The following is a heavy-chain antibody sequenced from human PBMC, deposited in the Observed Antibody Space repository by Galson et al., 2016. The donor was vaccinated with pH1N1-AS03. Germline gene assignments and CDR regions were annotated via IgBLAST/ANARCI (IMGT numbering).Heavy chain of an antibody. J-gene: IGHJ4*02. CDR3: ANDFNYDFWSGYSFY. Sequence: SLRLSCAASGFTISNFGMLWVRQAPGQGLEWVAIISFDXXNKYYADSVKGRFSISRDNSKNTLFLLMSALRAEDTAVYYCANDFNYDFWSGYSFYWGQGALVTVSS. CDR2: ISFDXXNK. CDR1: GFTISNFG. V-gene: IGHV3-30*18. D-gene: IGHD3/OR15-3a*01.